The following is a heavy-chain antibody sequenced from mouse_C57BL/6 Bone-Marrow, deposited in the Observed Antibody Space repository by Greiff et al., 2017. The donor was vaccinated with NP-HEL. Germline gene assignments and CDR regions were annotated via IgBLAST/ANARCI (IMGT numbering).Heavy chain of an antibody. CDR3: AYGSSPAWFAY. V-gene: IGHV1-63*01. CDR1: GYTFTNYW. D-gene: IGHD1-1*01. J-gene: IGHJ3*01. Sequence: QVQLQQSGAELVRPGTSAKMSCKASGYTFTNYWIGWAKQRPGHGLEWIGDIYPGGGYTNYNEKFKGKATLTADKSSSTAYMQFSSLTSEDSAIYYCAYGSSPAWFAYWGQGTLVTVSA. CDR2: IYPGGGYT.